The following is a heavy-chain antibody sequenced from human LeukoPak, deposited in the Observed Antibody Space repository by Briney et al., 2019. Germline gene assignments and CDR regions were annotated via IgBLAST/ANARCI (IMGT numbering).Heavy chain of an antibody. CDR1: GYTFTSYG. CDR3: ARDGEYGTGSYYRGCFDY. J-gene: IGHJ4*02. D-gene: IGHD3-10*01. Sequence: EASVKVSCKASGYTFTSYGISWVRQAPGQGLEWMGWIHPRSGETNYAYKFRGRVTMTRDTSISTAYMDLGSLGSDDTAVYYCARDGEYGTGSYYRGCFDYWGQGILVTVSS. V-gene: IGHV1-2*02. CDR2: IHPRSGET.